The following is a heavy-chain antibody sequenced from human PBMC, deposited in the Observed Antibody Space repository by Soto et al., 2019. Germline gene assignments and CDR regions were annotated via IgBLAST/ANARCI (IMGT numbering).Heavy chain of an antibody. CDR1: GFTFSSYA. J-gene: IGHJ6*02. CDR2: ISYDGSNK. Sequence: QVQLVESGGGVVQPGRSLRLSCAASGFTFSSYAMHWVRQAPGKGLEWVAVISYDGSNKYYADSVKGRFTISRDNSKNTLYRQMNSLRAEDTAVYYCARVFRIAARRNYYYGMDVWGQGTTVTVSS. V-gene: IGHV3-30-3*01. D-gene: IGHD6-6*01. CDR3: ARVFRIAARRNYYYGMDV.